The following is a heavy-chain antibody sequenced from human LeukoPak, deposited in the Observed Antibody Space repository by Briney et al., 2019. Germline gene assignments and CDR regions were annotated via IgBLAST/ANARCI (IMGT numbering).Heavy chain of an antibody. CDR1: GIMFSDYS. CDR2: ISGSGGST. V-gene: IGHV3-23*01. Sequence: PGGSLRLSCAASGIMFSDYSMSWVRQAPGKGLEWVSAISGSGGSTYYADSVKGRFTISRDNSKNTLYLQMNSLRAEDTAVYYCAKGPLLWFGEYDPQHYYFDYWGQGTLVTVSS. D-gene: IGHD3-10*01. CDR3: AKGPLLWFGEYDPQHYYFDY. J-gene: IGHJ4*02.